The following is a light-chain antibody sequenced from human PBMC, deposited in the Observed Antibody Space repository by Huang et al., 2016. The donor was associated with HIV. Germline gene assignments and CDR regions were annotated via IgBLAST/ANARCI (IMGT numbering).Light chain of an antibody. V-gene: IGKV3-11*01. CDR3: QQRSNWLT. Sequence: EIVLTQSPATLSLSPGERATLSCRASQCVSSYLAWYQQKPGQAPRLLIYDASNRATSNPARFSGSGSGTDFTLTISSLEPEDFAVYYCQQRSNWLTFGGGTNVEIK. CDR2: DAS. J-gene: IGKJ4*01. CDR1: QCVSSY.